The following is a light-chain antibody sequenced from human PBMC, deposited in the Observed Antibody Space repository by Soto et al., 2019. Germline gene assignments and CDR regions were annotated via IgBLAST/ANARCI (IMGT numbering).Light chain of an antibody. CDR1: SSDVGGYNY. J-gene: IGLJ1*01. CDR3: SSYTSSSPYV. V-gene: IGLV2-14*01. CDR2: DVS. Sequence: QSVLTQPASVSGSPGQSLTISCTGTSSDVGGYNYVSWYQQHPGKAPKVMIFDVSNRPSGVSDRFSGSKSGNTASLTISGLQAEDEADYYCSSYTSSSPYVFGTGTKLTVL.